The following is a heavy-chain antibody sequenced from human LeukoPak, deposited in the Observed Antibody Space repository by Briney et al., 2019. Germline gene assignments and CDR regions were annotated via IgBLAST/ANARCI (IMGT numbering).Heavy chain of an antibody. Sequence: AGGSLRLSCAASGFTFSTYAMSWVRQAPGKGLEWIGEINQSGKTQFNPSLKSRVTILVDTSKNQFSLRLRSITAADTAVYYCARGYLVVHGLDIWGQGTMVTVSS. V-gene: IGHV4-34*01. D-gene: IGHD2-2*01. CDR2: INQSGKT. CDR1: GFTFSTYA. CDR3: ARGYLVVHGLDI. J-gene: IGHJ3*02.